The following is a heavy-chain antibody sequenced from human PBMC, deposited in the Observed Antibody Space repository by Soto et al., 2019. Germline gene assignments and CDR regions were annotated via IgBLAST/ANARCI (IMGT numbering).Heavy chain of an antibody. CDR1: GFTFSSYG. CDR2: IWYDGSNK. CDR3: ARENLKDILTGYFNY. V-gene: IGHV3-33*01. Sequence: QVQLVESGGGVVQPGRSLRLSCAASGFTFSSYGMHWVRQAPGKGLEWVAVIWYDGSNKYYADSVKGRFTISRDNSKNTLYLQMNSLRAEDTAVYYCARENLKDILTGYFNYWGQGTLVTV. D-gene: IGHD3-9*01. J-gene: IGHJ4*02.